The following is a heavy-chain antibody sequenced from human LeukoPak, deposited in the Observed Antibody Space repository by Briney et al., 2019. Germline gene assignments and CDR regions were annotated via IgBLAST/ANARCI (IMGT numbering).Heavy chain of an antibody. J-gene: IGHJ4*02. D-gene: IGHD3-22*01. CDR1: GSTFSSYS. V-gene: IGHV3-21*01. CDR2: ISSSSSYI. Sequence: GESLRLSCAASGSTFSSYSMNWVRQAPGKGLEWVSSISSSSSYIYYADSVKGRFTISRDNAKNSLYLQMNSLRAEDTAVYYCARGKGYYYDSSGYYYFDYWGQGTLVTVSS. CDR3: ARGKGYYYDSSGYYYFDY.